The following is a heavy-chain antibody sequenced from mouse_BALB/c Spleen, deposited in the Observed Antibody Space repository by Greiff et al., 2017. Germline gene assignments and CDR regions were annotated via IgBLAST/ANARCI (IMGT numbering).Heavy chain of an antibody. CDR3: ASLLRSYYFDY. CDR1: GYSITSGYY. D-gene: IGHD1-1*01. Sequence: EVQLQESGPGLVKPSQSLSLTCSVTGYSITSGYYWNWIRQFPGNKLEWMGYISYDGSNNYNPSLKNRISITRDTSKNQFFLKLNSVTTEDTATYYCASLLRSYYFDYWGQGTTLTVSS. V-gene: IGHV3-6*02. J-gene: IGHJ2*01. CDR2: ISYDGSN.